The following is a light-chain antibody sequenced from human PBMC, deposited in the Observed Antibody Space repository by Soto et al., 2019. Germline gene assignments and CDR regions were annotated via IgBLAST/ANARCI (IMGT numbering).Light chain of an antibody. CDR3: QQYYSYPRLT. CDR1: QGISSY. J-gene: IGKJ4*01. CDR2: AAS. V-gene: IGKV1-8*01. Sequence: ALQMTQSPSSFSASTGDRVTITCRASQGISSYLAWYQQKPGKAPKLLIYAASTLQSGVPSRFSGSGSGTDFTLTISCLQSEDFATYYCQQYYSYPRLTFGGGTKVEIK.